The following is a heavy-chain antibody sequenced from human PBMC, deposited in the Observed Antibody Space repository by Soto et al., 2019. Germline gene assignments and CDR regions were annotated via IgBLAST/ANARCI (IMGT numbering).Heavy chain of an antibody. CDR1: GYTFSTYG. D-gene: IGHD2-8*01. Sequence: QVQLVQSGAEMKKPGASVKVSCKASGYTFSTYGITWVRQAPGQGLDWRGWINPFKGDTNSAARFQDRVTITTDTATRADYMELRSLGSDDTAVYYCARAKVQDAILGAFVLWGQETLVTFSS. CDR2: INPFKGDT. CDR3: ARAKVQDAILGAFVL. J-gene: IGHJ3*01. V-gene: IGHV1-18*01.